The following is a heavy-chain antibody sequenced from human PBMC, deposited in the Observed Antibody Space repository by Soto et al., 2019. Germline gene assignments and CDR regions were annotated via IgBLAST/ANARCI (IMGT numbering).Heavy chain of an antibody. J-gene: IGHJ4*02. CDR3: AKDLSWDTMVRGARSPFDY. CDR1: GFTFSSYA. Sequence: GGSLRLSCAASGFTFSSYAMSWVRQAPGKGLEWVSAISGSGGSTYYADSVKGRFTISRDNSKNTLYLQMNSLRAEDTAVYYCAKDLSWDTMVRGARSPFDYWGQGTLVTVSS. CDR2: ISGSGGST. V-gene: IGHV3-23*01. D-gene: IGHD3-10*01.